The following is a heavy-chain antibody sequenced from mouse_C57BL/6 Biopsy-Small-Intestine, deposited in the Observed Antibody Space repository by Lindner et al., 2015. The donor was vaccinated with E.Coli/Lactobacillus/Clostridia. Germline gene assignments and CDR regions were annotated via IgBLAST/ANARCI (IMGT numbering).Heavy chain of an antibody. V-gene: IGHV5-17*01. Sequence: VQLQESGGGLVKPGGSLKLSCAASGFTFSDYGMHWVRQAPEKGLEWVAYISSGSSTIYYTDTVKGRFTISRDNAKNILFLQMTSLRSEDTAKYYCAPNYFDYWGQGTTLTVSS. CDR2: ISSGSSTI. J-gene: IGHJ2*01. CDR1: GFTFSDYG. CDR3: APNYFDY.